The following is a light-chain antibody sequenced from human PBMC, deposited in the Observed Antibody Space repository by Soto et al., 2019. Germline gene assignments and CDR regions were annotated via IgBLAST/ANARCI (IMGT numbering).Light chain of an antibody. V-gene: IGKV1-5*03. Sequence: DIQMTQSPSTLSGSVGDRVTITCRASQTISSWLAWYQQKPGKAPKLLIYKASTLKSGVPSRFSGSGSGTEFTLTISSLQPDDFATYYCQQYYRYPRTFGQGTKVDIK. CDR2: KAS. CDR1: QTISSW. CDR3: QQYYRYPRT. J-gene: IGKJ1*01.